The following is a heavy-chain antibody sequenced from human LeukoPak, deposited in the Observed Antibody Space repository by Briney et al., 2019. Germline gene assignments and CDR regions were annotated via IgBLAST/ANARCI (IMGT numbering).Heavy chain of an antibody. CDR3: ARGITMVRGVMSYYYYYMDV. D-gene: IGHD3-10*01. CDR2: TYYRSKWYN. J-gene: IGHJ6*03. V-gene: IGHV6-1*01. Sequence: SQTLSLTCAISGDSVSSNSAAWNWIRQSPSRGLEWLGRTYYRSKWYNDYAVSVKSRITINPDTSKNQFSLKLSSVTAADTAVYYCARGITMVRGVMSYYYYYMDVWGKGTTVTVSS. CDR1: GDSVSSNSAA.